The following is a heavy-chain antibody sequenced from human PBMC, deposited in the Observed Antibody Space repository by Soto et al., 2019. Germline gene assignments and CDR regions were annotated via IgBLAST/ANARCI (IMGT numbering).Heavy chain of an antibody. CDR1: GFTVSSNY. CDR3: ARGRPLYYYGSGSYYGPFDY. J-gene: IGHJ4*02. D-gene: IGHD3-10*01. V-gene: IGHV3-53*04. CDR2: IYSGGST. Sequence: EVQLVESGGGLVQPGGSLRLSCAVSGFTVSSNYMSWVRQAPGKGLEWVSVIYSGGSTYYADSVKGRFTISRHNSKNTLYLQMNSLRAEDTAVYYCARGRPLYYYGSGSYYGPFDYWGQGTLVTVSS.